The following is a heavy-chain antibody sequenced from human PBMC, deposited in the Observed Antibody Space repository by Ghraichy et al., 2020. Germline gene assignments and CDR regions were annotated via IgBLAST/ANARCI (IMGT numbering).Heavy chain of an antibody. CDR1: GFTFSSYG. V-gene: IGHV3-30*02. D-gene: IGHD6-13*01. Sequence: GGSLRLSCAASGFTFSSYGMHWVRQAPGKGLEWVAFIRYDGSNKYYADSVKGRFTISRDNSKNTLYLQMNSLRAEDTAVYYCAKDRGAAAVKAIFLWGQGTLVTVSS. CDR3: AKDRGAAAVKAIFL. J-gene: IGHJ4*02. CDR2: IRYDGSNK.